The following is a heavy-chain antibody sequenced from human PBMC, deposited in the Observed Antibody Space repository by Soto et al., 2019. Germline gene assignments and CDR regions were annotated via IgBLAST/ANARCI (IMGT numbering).Heavy chain of an antibody. CDR3: ACLGSGSPIGKYYYGMDV. D-gene: IGHD3-10*01. CDR1: GGSIISGGYY. J-gene: IGHJ6*02. Sequence: QVQLQESGPGLVKPSQTLSLTCTVSGGSIISGGYYWSWIRQHPGKGLEWIGYIYYSGSTYYNPSLKSRVTISVDTSKNQFSLKLSSVTAADTAVYYCACLGSGSPIGKYYYGMDVWGQGTTVTVSS. CDR2: IYYSGST. V-gene: IGHV4-31*03.